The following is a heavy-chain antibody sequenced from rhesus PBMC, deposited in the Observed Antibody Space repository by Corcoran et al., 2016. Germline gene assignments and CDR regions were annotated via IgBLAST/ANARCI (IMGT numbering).Heavy chain of an antibody. Sequence: QVQLQESGPGLVKPSETLPLTCTVSGASVSSNFWSWIRQPPGKGLEWIGYVYGGNGATSYNFSLKSRVTISKATSTNQFSLKLSSVTAADTAVYYCASFNSLYNSLDVWGRGVLVTVSS. CDR3: ASFNSLYNSLDV. J-gene: IGHJ5-2*02. CDR1: GASVSSNF. D-gene: IGHD1-26*01. CDR2: VYGGNGAT. V-gene: IGHV4S6*01.